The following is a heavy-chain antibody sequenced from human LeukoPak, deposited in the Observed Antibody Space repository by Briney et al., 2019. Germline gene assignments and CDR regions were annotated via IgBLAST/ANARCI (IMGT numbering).Heavy chain of an antibody. Sequence: ASVKVSCKASGYTFSDYYLHWVRLAPGQGLEWLGRINPKSGGTNSLQRFQGRITMTRDTSISTVYMELSGLRSDDTAVYYCATNGRRDSSGYYSDAFAVWGQGTMVTVSS. J-gene: IGHJ3*01. CDR1: GYTFSDYY. V-gene: IGHV1-2*06. CDR3: ATNGRRDSSGYYSDAFAV. CDR2: INPKSGGT. D-gene: IGHD3-22*01.